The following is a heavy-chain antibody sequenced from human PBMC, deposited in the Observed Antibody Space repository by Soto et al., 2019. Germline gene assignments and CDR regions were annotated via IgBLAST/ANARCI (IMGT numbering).Heavy chain of an antibody. Sequence: VQLLDSGGGLVQPGGSVTLSCAASGFTFRIYAMTWVRQAPGKGLEWVSDISASGDSTYYADFVKGRFTISRDNSKNTVSLQMDSLRDEDTAVYYCTKYGPGHNSDWAHDYWGQGTLVTVSS. V-gene: IGHV3-23*01. J-gene: IGHJ4*02. CDR2: ISASGDST. CDR3: TKYGPGHNSDWAHDY. D-gene: IGHD2-21*02. CDR1: GFTFRIYA.